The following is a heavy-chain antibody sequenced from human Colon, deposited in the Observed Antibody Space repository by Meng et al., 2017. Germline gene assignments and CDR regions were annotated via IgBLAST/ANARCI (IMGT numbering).Heavy chain of an antibody. Sequence: VPRQWAGPGRWGPSETLSLICSVSGGSVSSAGYQWSWIRQPPGKGLEWIGYASTSYNPSLKSRVTISVDTSKNQFSLRLTSVTAADTAVYYCARDHMGSLDYWGQGILVTVSS. CDR1: GGSVSSAGYQ. CDR3: ARDHMGSLDY. CDR2: AST. J-gene: IGHJ4*02. V-gene: IGHV4-61*08. D-gene: IGHD1-26*01.